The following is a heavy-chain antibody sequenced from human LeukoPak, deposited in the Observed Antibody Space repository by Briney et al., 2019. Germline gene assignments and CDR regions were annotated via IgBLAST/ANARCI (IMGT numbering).Heavy chain of an antibody. Sequence: GGSLRLSCAASGFTFSRYSMNWVRQAPGKGLEWVSSISISSNYIYYTDSVKGRFTISRDNSKNTLYLQMNSLRAEDTAVYYCAKEGDNIDIVVVPAASGYYFDYWGQGTLVTVSS. CDR1: GFTFSRYS. J-gene: IGHJ4*02. CDR2: ISISSNYI. CDR3: AKEGDNIDIVVVPAASGYYFDY. V-gene: IGHV3-21*01. D-gene: IGHD2-2*01.